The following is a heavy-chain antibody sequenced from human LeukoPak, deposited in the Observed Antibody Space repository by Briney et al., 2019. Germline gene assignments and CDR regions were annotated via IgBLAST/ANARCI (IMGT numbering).Heavy chain of an antibody. V-gene: IGHV4-34*01. Sequence: SETLSLTCAVYGGSFSGYYWSWIRQPPRKWMEWIGAINHSGSTNYNPSLKSRVTISVDTSKNQFSLKLSSVSAADTAVYYCARFDAFSLVRGGKYYYMDVWGKGTTVTVSS. CDR1: GGSFSGYY. CDR2: INHSGST. D-gene: IGHD3-10*01. CDR3: ARFDAFSLVRGGKYYYMDV. J-gene: IGHJ6*03.